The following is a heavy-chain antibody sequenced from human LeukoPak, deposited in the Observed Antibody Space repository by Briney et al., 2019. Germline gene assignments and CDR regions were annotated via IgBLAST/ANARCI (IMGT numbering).Heavy chain of an antibody. CDR2: ISSSSSTI. CDR3: GRGVPIYYDSSGYYYS. J-gene: IGHJ4*02. CDR1: GFTFSSYS. Sequence: GGSLRLSCAASGFTFSSYSMNWVRQAPGKGLEWVSYISSSSSTIYYADSVKSRFTISRDNAKNSLYLQMDSLRAEETAVYYCGRGVPIYYDSSGYYYSWGQGTLVTVSS. D-gene: IGHD3-22*01. V-gene: IGHV3-48*01.